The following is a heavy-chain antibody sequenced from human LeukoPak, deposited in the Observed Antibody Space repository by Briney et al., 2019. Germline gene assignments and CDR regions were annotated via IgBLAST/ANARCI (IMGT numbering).Heavy chain of an antibody. CDR2: MNPNSGNT. D-gene: IGHD5-18*01. J-gene: IGHJ4*02. CDR3: ARGRGYSYGDSYYFDY. Sequence: ASVKVSCKASGYTFTSYGINWVRQATGQGLEWMGWMNPNSGNTGYAQKFQGRVTITRNTSISTAYMELSSLRSEDTAVYYCARGRGYSYGDSYYFDYWGQGTLVTVSS. CDR1: GYTFTSYG. V-gene: IGHV1-8*03.